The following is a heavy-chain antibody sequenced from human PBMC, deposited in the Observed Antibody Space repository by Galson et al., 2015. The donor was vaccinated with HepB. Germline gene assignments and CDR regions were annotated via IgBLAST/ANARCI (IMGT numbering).Heavy chain of an antibody. V-gene: IGHV2-5*02. CDR1: GFSLSTSGVG. CDR2: IYWDDDK. J-gene: IGHJ3*02. Sequence: PALVKPTQTLTLTCTFSGFSLSTSGVGVGWIRQPPGKALEWLALIYWDDDKRYSPSLKSRLTITRDTSKNQVVLTMTNMDPVDTATYYCAHRRRSGVRDSSSWYSLGSPPDAFDIWGQGTMVTVSS. D-gene: IGHD6-13*01. CDR3: AHRRRSGVRDSSSWYSLGSPPDAFDI.